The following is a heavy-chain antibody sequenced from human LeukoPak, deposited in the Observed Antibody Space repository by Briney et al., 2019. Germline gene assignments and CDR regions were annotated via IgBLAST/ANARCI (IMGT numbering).Heavy chain of an antibody. D-gene: IGHD6-13*01. V-gene: IGHV3-13*01. CDR1: GFTFSNYD. CDR3: ASSPAYSSSWYAIDN. CDR2: IGTAGDT. Sequence: GGSLRLSCAASGFTFSNYDMHWVRQAAGKGLEWVSAIGTAGDTYYPGSVKGRFTISRENAKNSLYLQMNSLSAGDTAVYYCASSPAYSSSWYAIDNWGQGTLVTVSS. J-gene: IGHJ4*02.